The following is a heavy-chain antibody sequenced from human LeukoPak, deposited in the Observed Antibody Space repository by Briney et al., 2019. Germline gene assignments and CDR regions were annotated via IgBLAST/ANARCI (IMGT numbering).Heavy chain of an antibody. V-gene: IGHV1-2*02. CDR1: GYTFTGYY. CDR2: INPNIGGT. J-gene: IGHJ6*02. CDR3: ARGRGNCGGDCYHYYGMDV. D-gene: IGHD2-21*02. Sequence: GASVNVSCKASGYTFTGYYMHWVRQAPEQGLEWMGWINPNIGGTNYAQKFQGRVTMTRDTSISTAYMELSRLRSDDTAVYYCARGRGNCGGDCYHYYGMDVWGQGTTVTVSS.